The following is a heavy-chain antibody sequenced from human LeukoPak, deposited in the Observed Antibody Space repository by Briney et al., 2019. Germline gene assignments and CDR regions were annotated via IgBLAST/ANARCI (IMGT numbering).Heavy chain of an antibody. CDR1: GYTITGYY. CDR2: INPNSGAT. CDR3: SRLDYGDYPY. J-gene: IGHJ4*02. Sequence: GASVKVSCKASGYTITGYYVYWVRQAPGQGLEWMGWINPNSGATSYAQKFQGRVTMTRDTSISTAYMELSGLRSDDTAVYYCSRLDYGDYPYWGQGTLVTVSS. V-gene: IGHV1-2*02. D-gene: IGHD4-17*01.